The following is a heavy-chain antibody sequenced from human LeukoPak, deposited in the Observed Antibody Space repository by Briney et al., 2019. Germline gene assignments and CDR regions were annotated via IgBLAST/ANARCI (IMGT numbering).Heavy chain of an antibody. CDR2: ITWNSGSR. Sequence: PGRSLRLSCAASGFTFDDYAMHWVRQAPGKGLEWVSGITWNSGSRDYADSVKGRFTISRDNSKNTLYLQMNSLRAEDTAVYYCAKGQRGLRRSWLDYWGQGTLVTVSS. J-gene: IGHJ4*02. CDR3: AKGQRGLRRSWLDY. D-gene: IGHD5-18*01. V-gene: IGHV3-9*01. CDR1: GFTFDDYA.